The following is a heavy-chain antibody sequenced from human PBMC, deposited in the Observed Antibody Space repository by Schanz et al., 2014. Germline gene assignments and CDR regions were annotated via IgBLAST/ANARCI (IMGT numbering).Heavy chain of an antibody. V-gene: IGHV3-7*02. CDR3: VSQTGSPNY. CDR2: IKQDESEK. Sequence: EVQLVESGGGLVQPGGSLRLSCVASGFTFSNYWMTWVRQAPGKGLEWVANIKQDESEKYYVDSVKGRFTISRDNAKNSLFLHMNSLRVEDTAVYFCVSQTGSPNYWGQGTLVTVSS. CDR1: GFTFSNYW. J-gene: IGHJ4*02. D-gene: IGHD6-13*01.